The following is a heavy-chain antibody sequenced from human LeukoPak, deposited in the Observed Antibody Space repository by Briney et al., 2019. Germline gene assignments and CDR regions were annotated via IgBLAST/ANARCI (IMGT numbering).Heavy chain of an antibody. CDR2: IIPIFGTA. CDR1: GGTFSSYA. J-gene: IGHJ6*03. D-gene: IGHD6-25*01. V-gene: IGHV1-69*05. CDR3: ARGGSGVLWEDYYYMDV. Sequence: SVKVSCKASGGTFSSYAISWVRQAPGQGLEWMGGIIPIFGTANYAQKFQGRVTITTDESTSTAYMELSSLRSEDTAVYYCARGGSGVLWEDYYYMDVWGKGTTVTVSS.